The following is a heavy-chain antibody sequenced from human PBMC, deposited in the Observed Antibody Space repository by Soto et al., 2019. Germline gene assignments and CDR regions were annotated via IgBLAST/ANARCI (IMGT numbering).Heavy chain of an antibody. CDR1: GGSFSGYY. Sequence: SETLSLTCAVYGGSFSGYYWSWIRQPPGKGLEWIGEINHSGSTNYNPSLKSRVTISVDTSKNQFSLKLSSVTAADTAVYYCARVGAGGSNAFDIWGQGTMVTVSS. CDR2: INHSGST. D-gene: IGHD3-10*01. CDR3: ARVGAGGSNAFDI. V-gene: IGHV4-34*01. J-gene: IGHJ3*02.